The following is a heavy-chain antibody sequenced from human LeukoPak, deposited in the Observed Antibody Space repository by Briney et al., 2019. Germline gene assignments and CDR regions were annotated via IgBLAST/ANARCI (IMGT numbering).Heavy chain of an antibody. J-gene: IGHJ4*02. V-gene: IGHV4-39*01. Sequence: QPSETLSLTCTVSGGSINSHSYYWGWIRQPPGKGLEWIGSVYYDGTSYSNPSLKSRVAVFVDTSRDQFSLDLSLVTAADTALYYCVRHISTNTGYFDSCGQGTLVSVSS. D-gene: IGHD5-24*01. CDR1: GGSINSHSYY. CDR3: VRHISTNTGYFDS. CDR2: VYYDGTS.